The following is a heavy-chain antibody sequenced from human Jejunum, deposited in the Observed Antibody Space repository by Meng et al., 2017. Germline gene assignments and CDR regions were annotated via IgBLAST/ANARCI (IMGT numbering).Heavy chain of an antibody. CDR2: FTRGGTT. CDR1: GGSISGYF. Sequence: QVQLQQWGAGLLKPSETLSLTCAVYGGSISGYFWSWIRQAPGEGLEWVGEFTRGGTTNYNPSLKSRVTISADTSKNQFSLTLSSVSAADTAVYYCARHEVGFDNWGQGTLVTVSS. J-gene: IGHJ4*02. CDR3: ARHEVGFDN. D-gene: IGHD1-26*01. V-gene: IGHV4-34*02.